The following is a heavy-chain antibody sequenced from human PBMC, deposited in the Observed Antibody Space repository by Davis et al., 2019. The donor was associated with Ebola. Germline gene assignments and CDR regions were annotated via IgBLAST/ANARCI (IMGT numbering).Heavy chain of an antibody. Sequence: SETLSLTCTVSGGSISSYYWSWIRQPPGKGLEWIGYIYYSGSTNYNPSLKSRVTISVDTSKNQFSLKLSSVTAADTAVYYCATLNGVSHYQGLDYYYGMDVWGQGTTVTVSS. V-gene: IGHV4-59*08. D-gene: IGHD2-8*01. CDR3: ATLNGVSHYQGLDYYYGMDV. J-gene: IGHJ6*02. CDR2: IYYSGST. CDR1: GGSISSYY.